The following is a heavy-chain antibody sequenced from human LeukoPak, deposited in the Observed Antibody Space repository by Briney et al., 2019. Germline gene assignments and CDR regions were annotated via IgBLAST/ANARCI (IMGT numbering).Heavy chain of an antibody. Sequence: SETLSLTCTVSGDFLSSGTYYWSWIRQPAGKGLEWIGRIDASGNPNYNPSLRSRLTMSVDTSKNQFSLNLRFVTAADTAVYYCASRYGIVPDPNTAWFDPWGQGTLVTVSS. D-gene: IGHD2-2*01. CDR2: IDASGNP. CDR1: GDFLSSGTYY. CDR3: ASRYGIVPDPNTAWFDP. V-gene: IGHV4-61*02. J-gene: IGHJ5*02.